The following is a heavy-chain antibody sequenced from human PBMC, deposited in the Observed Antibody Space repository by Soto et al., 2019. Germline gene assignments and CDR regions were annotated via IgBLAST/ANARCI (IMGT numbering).Heavy chain of an antibody. CDR3: AKERGITIFGVVIPNWFDP. J-gene: IGHJ5*02. CDR1: GFTFSSYC. Sequence: GGSLRLSCAASGFTFSSYCMHWVRQAPGKGLEWVAVISYDGSNKYYADSVKGRFTISRDNSKNTLYLQMNSLRAEDTAVYYCAKERGITIFGVVIPNWFDPWGQGTLVTVSS. CDR2: ISYDGSNK. V-gene: IGHV3-30*18. D-gene: IGHD3-3*01.